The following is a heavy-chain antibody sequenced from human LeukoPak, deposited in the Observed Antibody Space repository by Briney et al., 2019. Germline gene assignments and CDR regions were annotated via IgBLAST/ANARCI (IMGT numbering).Heavy chain of an antibody. J-gene: IGHJ6*02. CDR1: GGSISSYY. V-gene: IGHV4-4*07. CDR2: IYTSGST. CDR3: ARDIAVAGTHYYGTDV. Sequence: SETLSLTCTVSGGSISSYYWSWIRQPAGKGLEWIGRIYTSGSTNYNPSLKSRVTMSVDTSKNQFSLKLSSVTAADTAVYYCARDIAVAGTHYYGTDVWGQGTTVTVSS. D-gene: IGHD6-19*01.